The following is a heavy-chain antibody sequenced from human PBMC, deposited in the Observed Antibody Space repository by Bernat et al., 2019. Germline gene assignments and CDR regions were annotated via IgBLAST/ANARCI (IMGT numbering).Heavy chain of an antibody. CDR3: GGYGANSV. D-gene: IGHD4/OR15-4a*01. CDR2: ILDTGVT. CDR1: GFTVNRNH. J-gene: IGHJ4*02. Sequence: EVQVVESGGGLVQPGGSLRLSCAATGFTVNRNHVKWVRQAPGKGLECVSVILDTGVTYYADSVKGRVTISRDKYKSTVNLEMNSLRAEDTAIYYCGGYGANSVWGQGTLVTVSS. V-gene: IGHV3-66*01.